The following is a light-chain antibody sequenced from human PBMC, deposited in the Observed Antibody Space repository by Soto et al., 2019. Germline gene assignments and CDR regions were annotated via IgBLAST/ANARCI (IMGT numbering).Light chain of an antibody. V-gene: IGKV1-5*03. CDR2: KAS. Sequence: DIQMTQSPSTLSASVGDRVTITCRASQSISSWLAWYQQKPGKAPMLLIYKASSLESWVPSRFSGSGSGTEFTLTISSLQPDDFATYYCQQYNSYPWTFGQGTKVEIK. CDR3: QQYNSYPWT. CDR1: QSISSW. J-gene: IGKJ1*01.